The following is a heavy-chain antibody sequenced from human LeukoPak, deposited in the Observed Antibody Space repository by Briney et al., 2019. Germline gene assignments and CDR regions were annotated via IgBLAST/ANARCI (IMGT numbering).Heavy chain of an antibody. CDR2: INPNSGGT. D-gene: IGHD3-3*01. Sequence: ASVKVSCXASGYTFTGYYMHWVRQAPGQGLEWMGWINPNSGGTNYAQKFQGRVTMTRDTSISTAYMELSRLRSDDTAVYYCARGSDDFWSGYSPSYWGQGTLVTVSS. J-gene: IGHJ4*02. CDR3: ARGSDDFWSGYSPSY. V-gene: IGHV1-2*02. CDR1: GYTFTGYY.